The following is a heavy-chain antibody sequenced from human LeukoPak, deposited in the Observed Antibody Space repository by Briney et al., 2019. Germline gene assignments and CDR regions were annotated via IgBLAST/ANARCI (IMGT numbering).Heavy chain of an antibody. Sequence: ASVKVSCTASGYTFTGYYMHWVRQAPGQGLEWMGWINPNSGGTNYAQKFQGRVTMTRDTSISTAYMELSRLRSDDTAVYYCARGGGIVGATGDYWGQGTLVTVSS. CDR2: INPNSGGT. D-gene: IGHD1-26*01. CDR3: ARGGGIVGATGDY. CDR1: GYTFTGYY. V-gene: IGHV1-2*02. J-gene: IGHJ4*02.